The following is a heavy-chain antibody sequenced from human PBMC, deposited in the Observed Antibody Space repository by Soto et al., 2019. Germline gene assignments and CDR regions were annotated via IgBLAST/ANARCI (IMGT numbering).Heavy chain of an antibody. CDR2: IIPIFGTA. V-gene: IGHV1-69*06. J-gene: IGHJ6*02. CDR3: ASPVGAPILWATRHTSSYGIDV. D-gene: IGHD2-2*01. Sequence: SVKVSCKASGGAFSSYAISWVRHAPGQGLEWMGGIIPIFGTANYAQKFQGRVTITADKSTSTAYMELSSLRSGDTAVYYCASPVGAPILWATRHTSSYGIDVWGQGTTVTVSS. CDR1: GGAFSSYA.